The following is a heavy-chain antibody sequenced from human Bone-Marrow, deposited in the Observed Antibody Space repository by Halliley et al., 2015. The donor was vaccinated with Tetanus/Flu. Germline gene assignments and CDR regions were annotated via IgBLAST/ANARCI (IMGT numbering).Heavy chain of an antibody. J-gene: IGHJ4*02. CDR1: GYNFTRYG. V-gene: IGHV1-18*01. D-gene: IGHD4-17*01. Sequence: QLVQSGAEVMKPGASVKVSCKASGYNFTRYGINWVRQAPGQGLEWMGWISARNGYTHYEQTLQGRVTMTTDTSTSTAYMELRSLRSDDTAVYYCARDDYDYGDSNLDYLGQGTLVTVSS. CDR2: ISARNGYT. CDR3: ARDDYDYGDSNLDY.